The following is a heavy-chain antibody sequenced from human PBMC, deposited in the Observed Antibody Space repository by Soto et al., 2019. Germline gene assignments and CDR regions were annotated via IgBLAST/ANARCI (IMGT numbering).Heavy chain of an antibody. J-gene: IGHJ1*01. D-gene: IGHD4-17*01. Sequence: EVQLLESGGGLVQPGGSLRLSCAASGLTFSSYALSWVRQAPGKGLEWVSAIVGSGATTYYADSVKGRFTISRDNSKNTVYLQINSLRVDDTAIYYCARAVSIGYGDQGYFQHWGQGTLVTVSS. CDR3: ARAVSIGYGDQGYFQH. CDR1: GLTFSSYA. CDR2: IVGSGATT. V-gene: IGHV3-23*01.